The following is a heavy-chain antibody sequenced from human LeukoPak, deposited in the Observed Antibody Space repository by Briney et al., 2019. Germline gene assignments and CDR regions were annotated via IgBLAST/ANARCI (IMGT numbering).Heavy chain of an antibody. CDR3: ARANFLYCSSTTCFFDY. Sequence: ASVTVSCKASGYTFTDYYMHWVRQAPGQGFEWMGWINPNDGDTNYAQKFQGGVTMTRDTSISTAHMEVSRLRSDDTAVYYCARANFLYCSSTTCFFDYWGQGTLVTVSS. V-gene: IGHV1-2*02. CDR1: GYTFTDYY. J-gene: IGHJ4*02. D-gene: IGHD2-2*01. CDR2: INPNDGDT.